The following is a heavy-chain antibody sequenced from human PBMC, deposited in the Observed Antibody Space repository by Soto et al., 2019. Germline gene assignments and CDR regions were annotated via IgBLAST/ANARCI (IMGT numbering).Heavy chain of an antibody. CDR2: ISTYNGNR. CDR1: GYTFTAYG. J-gene: IGHJ4*02. Sequence: ASVKVSCKASGYTFTAYGISWVRQAPGQGLEWMGWISTYNGNRNYARRLQGRVTMATDTSTSTANMELRNLKSDDTAVYYCARLDYGTDAQRTHFDHWGQGTLVTVSS. CDR3: ARLDYGTDAQRTHFDH. V-gene: IGHV1-18*04. D-gene: IGHD3-16*01.